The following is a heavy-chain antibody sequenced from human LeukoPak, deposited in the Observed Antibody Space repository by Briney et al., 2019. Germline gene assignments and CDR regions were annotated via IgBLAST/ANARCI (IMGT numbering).Heavy chain of an antibody. CDR2: INHSGST. V-gene: IGHV4-34*01. CDR1: GGSFSGYY. J-gene: IGHJ5*02. D-gene: IGHD2-15*01. Sequence: SETLSLTCAVYGGSFSGYYWSWIRQPPGKGLEWIGEINHSGSTNYNPSLKSRVTISVDTSKNQFSLKLSSVTAADTAVYYCARERYCSGGSCSVWFDPWGQGTLVTVSS. CDR3: ARERYCSGGSCSVWFDP.